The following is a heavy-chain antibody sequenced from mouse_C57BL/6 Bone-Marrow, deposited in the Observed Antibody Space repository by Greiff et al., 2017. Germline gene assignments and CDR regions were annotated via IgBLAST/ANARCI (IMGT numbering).Heavy chain of an antibody. CDR1: GYTFTDYN. Sequence: EVQLQQSGPELVKPGASVKIPCKASGYTFTDYNMDWVKQSHGKSLEWIGDINPNNGGTIYNQKFKGKATLTVDKSSSTAYMELRSLTSEDTAVYYCARPYGSSWGDAMDYWGQGTSVTVSS. D-gene: IGHD1-1*01. CDR3: ARPYGSSWGDAMDY. J-gene: IGHJ4*01. CDR2: INPNNGGT. V-gene: IGHV1-18*01.